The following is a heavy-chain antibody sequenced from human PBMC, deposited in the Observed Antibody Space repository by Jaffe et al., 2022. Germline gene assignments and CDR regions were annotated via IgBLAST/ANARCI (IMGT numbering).Heavy chain of an antibody. CDR3: ARVAVADAADW. V-gene: IGHV3-48*01. CDR1: GFTFNTYS. Sequence: EVQLVESGGGLVQPGGSLRLSCAASGFTFNTYSMNWVRQAPGKGLEWVSYISSGSRTIYYADSVKGRFTISRDNAKSSLYLQMSSLRAEDTAVYYCARVAVADAADWWGQGTLVTVSS. J-gene: IGHJ4*02. CDR2: ISSGSRTI. D-gene: IGHD6-19*01.